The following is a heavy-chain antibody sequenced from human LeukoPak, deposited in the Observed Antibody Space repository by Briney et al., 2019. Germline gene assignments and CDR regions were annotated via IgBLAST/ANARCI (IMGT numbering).Heavy chain of an antibody. CDR3: TKVEPTKGWFDP. Sequence: SQTLSLTCAISGDSVSSGTTTWNWIRQSPSRGLEWLGRTYYRSKWHNDYAASVKSRITISPDTSKNQLSLQLNSVIPEDTAVYFCTKVEPTKGWFDPWGQGTLVIVSS. D-gene: IGHD1-1*01. CDR1: GDSVSSGTTT. J-gene: IGHJ5*02. V-gene: IGHV6-1*01. CDR2: TYYRSKWHN.